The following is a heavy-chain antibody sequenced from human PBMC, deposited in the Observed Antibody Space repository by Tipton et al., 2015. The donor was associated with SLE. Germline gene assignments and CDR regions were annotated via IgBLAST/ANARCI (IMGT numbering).Heavy chain of an antibody. Sequence: TLSLTCTVSGGSISSGGYYWCWIRQHPGKGLEWMGYIYYSGSTYYNPSLKSRVTISVDTSKTQFSLKLSSVTAADTAVYYCSTYGSGSPFDYWGQGTLVTVSS. J-gene: IGHJ4*02. V-gene: IGHV4-31*03. D-gene: IGHD3-10*01. CDR1: GGSISSGGYY. CDR2: IYYSGST. CDR3: STYGSGSPFDY.